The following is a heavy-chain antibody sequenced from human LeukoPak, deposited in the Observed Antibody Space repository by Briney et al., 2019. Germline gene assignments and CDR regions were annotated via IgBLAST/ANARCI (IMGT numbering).Heavy chain of an antibody. J-gene: IGHJ4*02. V-gene: IGHV3-66*01. D-gene: IGHD3-16*01. CDR1: GFTVSNTY. CDR3: ARATLGGAFES. Sequence: PGGSLRLSCAASGFTVSNTYMTWVRQAPGRGLEWVSFLHSDGRIEHVDSVKGRFTIARDDSKNTLYLQMNTLRAEDTSVYYCARATLGGAFESWGQGTLVTVSS. CDR2: LHSDGRI.